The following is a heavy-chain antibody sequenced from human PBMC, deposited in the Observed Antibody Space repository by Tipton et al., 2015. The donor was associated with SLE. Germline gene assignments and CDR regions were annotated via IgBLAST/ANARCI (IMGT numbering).Heavy chain of an antibody. CDR2: ISSTGSP. CDR1: GGSISSDGYF. J-gene: IGHJ4*02. CDR3: ARGGGDISSCQDFDR. V-gene: IGHV4-31*03. D-gene: IGHD6-13*01. Sequence: TLSLTCSVSGGSISSDGYFWSWIRQHPGKGLEWIGYISSTGSPYYNPSLESRVTMSVGTSKNQLSLNLNSVTAADTAVYYCARGGGDISSCQDFDRWGQGTLVTVSS.